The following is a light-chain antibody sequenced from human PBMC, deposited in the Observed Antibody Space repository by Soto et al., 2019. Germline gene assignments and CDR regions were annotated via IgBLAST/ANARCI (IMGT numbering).Light chain of an antibody. CDR2: GAS. CDR1: QSVSNKY. CDR3: QQYGSSPWT. J-gene: IGKJ1*01. Sequence: EIVLTQSPGTPSLSPGERATLSCRASQSVSNKYLAWYQQKPGQAPRLLIYGASSRATGIPDRFSGSGSGTDFTLTISRLEPEDFAVYYCQQYGSSPWTFGQGTKVEI. V-gene: IGKV3-20*01.